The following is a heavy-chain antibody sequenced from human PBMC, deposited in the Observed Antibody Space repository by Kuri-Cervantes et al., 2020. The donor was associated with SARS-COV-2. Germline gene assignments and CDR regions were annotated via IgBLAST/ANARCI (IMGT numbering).Heavy chain of an antibody. Sequence: GSLRLSCTVSGGSISSSSYYWGWIRQPPDKGLEWIGTIYFTGSTYYNPSLRSRVTISIDTSKDRFSLKLNSVTATDAAVYHCARRSWAYYFDFWGQGSLVTVSS. CDR2: IYFTGST. CDR1: GGSISSSSYY. CDR3: ARRSWAYYFDF. V-gene: IGHV4-39*01. D-gene: IGHD7-27*01. J-gene: IGHJ4*01.